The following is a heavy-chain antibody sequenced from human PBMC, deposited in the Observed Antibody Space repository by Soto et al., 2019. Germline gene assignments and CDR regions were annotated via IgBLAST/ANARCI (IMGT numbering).Heavy chain of an antibody. V-gene: IGHV3-23*01. Sequence: GGSLRLSCAASGFTFSSYAMSWVRQAPGKGLEWVSAISGSGGSTYYADSVKGRFTISRDNSKNTLYPQMNSLRAEDTAVYYCAKAIAADVYGMDVWGQGTTVTVSS. CDR3: AKAIAADVYGMDV. D-gene: IGHD6-13*01. CDR1: GFTFSSYA. J-gene: IGHJ6*02. CDR2: ISGSGGST.